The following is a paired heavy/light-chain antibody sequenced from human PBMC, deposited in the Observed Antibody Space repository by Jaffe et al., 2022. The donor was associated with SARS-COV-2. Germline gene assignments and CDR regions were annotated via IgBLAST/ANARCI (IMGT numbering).Heavy chain of an antibody. CDR3: ARDLGYCVGDECRPTDAFDI. D-gene: IGHD2-21*01. CDR2: LWFDGNGK. J-gene: IGHJ3*02. Sequence: QVHLVESGGDVAQPGTSLRLSCEASGFNFSTYAMHWVRQAPGKGLEWVAVLWFDGNGKFYGESVRGRFTISRDTSKTTLFLQMDSLRVEDTAVYYCARDLGYCVGDECRPTDAFDIWGQGTRVTVFS. CDR1: GFNFSTYA. V-gene: IGHV3-33*01.
Light chain of an antibody. J-gene: IGKJ4*01. CDR2: HAS. CDR3: QQLNSYPLT. V-gene: IGKV1-9*01. Sequence: DIQLTQSPSFLSASVGDRVTITCRASQSIGRFLAWYQRKPGKAPNLLVYHASTLQSGVPSRFSGSGSGTEFTLTISSLQPEDFATYYCQQLNSYPLTFGGGTAVEIK. CDR1: QSIGRF.